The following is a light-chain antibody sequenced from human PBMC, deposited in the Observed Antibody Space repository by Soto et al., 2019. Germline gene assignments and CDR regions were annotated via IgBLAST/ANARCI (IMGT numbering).Light chain of an antibody. CDR1: QSVTTY. J-gene: IGKJ2*01. CDR3: QQRSSWPFT. CDR2: DAS. V-gene: IGKV3-11*01. Sequence: EIVLTQSPPTLSLSPGKRATLSCRASQSVTTYLAWYQQKPGQAPRLLIYDASTRATGIPARFSGSGSGTDFTLTISSLEPEDFAVYYCQQRSSWPFTFGQGTKLEIK.